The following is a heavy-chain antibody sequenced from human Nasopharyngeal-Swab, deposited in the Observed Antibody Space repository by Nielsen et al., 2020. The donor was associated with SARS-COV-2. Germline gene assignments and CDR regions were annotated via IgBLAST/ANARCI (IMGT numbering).Heavy chain of an antibody. CDR3: ARRETIVGSFDY. D-gene: IGHD1-26*01. Sequence: SETLSLTCTVSGGSISPYYWSWIRRPPGKGLDWIGYISYSGSTNYNPSLKSRVTTSVDTSKKQFSLRLSSLTAADTAVYYCARRETIVGSFDYWGQGTLVTVSS. V-gene: IGHV4-59*08. CDR1: GGSISPYY. CDR2: ISYSGST. J-gene: IGHJ4*02.